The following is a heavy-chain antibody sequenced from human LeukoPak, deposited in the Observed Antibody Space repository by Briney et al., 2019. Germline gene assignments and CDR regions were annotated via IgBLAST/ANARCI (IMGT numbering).Heavy chain of an antibody. V-gene: IGHV3-11*01. CDR3: ARGDEYSSSSLFDY. J-gene: IGHJ4*02. CDR2: ISSSGSTI. CDR1: GFTFSDYY. Sequence: GGSLRPSCAASGFTFSDYYMSWIRQAPGKGLEWVSYISSSGSTIYYADSVKGRFTISRDNAKNSLYLQMNSLRAEDTAVYYCARGDEYSSSSLFDYWGQGTLVTVSS. D-gene: IGHD6-13*01.